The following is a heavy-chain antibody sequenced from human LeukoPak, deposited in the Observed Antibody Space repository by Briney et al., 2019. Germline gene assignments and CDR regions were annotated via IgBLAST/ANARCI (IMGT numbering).Heavy chain of an antibody. CDR2: INHSGST. CDR3: ARVYHYYMDV. J-gene: IGHJ6*03. Sequence: SETLSLTCAVYGGSFSGYYWSWIRQPPGKGLEWIGEINHSGSTNYNPSLKSRVTISVDTSKNQFSLKLSSVTAADTAVYYCARVYHYYMDVWGKGTTVTVSS. CDR1: GGSFSGYY. V-gene: IGHV4-34*01.